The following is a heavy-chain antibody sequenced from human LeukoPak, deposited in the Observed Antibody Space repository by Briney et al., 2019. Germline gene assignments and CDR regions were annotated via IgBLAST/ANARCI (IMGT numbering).Heavy chain of an antibody. V-gene: IGHV3-43*02. CDR3: ARVPDRGAFDY. CDR1: GFTFDDYA. D-gene: IGHD1-14*01. J-gene: IGHJ4*02. CDR2: ISGDGGST. Sequence: GGSLRLSCAASGFTFDDYAMHWVRQAPGKGLEWVSLISGDGGSTYYANSVKGRFTISRDNSKNTLYLQMGSLRAEDMAVYYCARVPDRGAFDYWGQGTLVTVSS.